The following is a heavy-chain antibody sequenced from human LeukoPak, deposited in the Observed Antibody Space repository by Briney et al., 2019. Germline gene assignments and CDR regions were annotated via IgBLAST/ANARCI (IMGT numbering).Heavy chain of an antibody. J-gene: IGHJ4*02. Sequence: GESLKISCKGSGYTFTTFWIGWVRQMPGKGLEWMGIIYPGDSDTRYSPSFQGQVTISADKSIITAYLQWSSLKASDTAMYYCARRNIEGAGNSFDYWDQGTLVTVSS. CDR1: GYTFTTFW. D-gene: IGHD6-19*01. CDR3: ARRNIEGAGNSFDY. CDR2: IYPGDSDT. V-gene: IGHV5-51*01.